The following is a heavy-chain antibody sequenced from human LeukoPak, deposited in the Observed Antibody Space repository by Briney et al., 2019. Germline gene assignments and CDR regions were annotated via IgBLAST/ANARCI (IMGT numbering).Heavy chain of an antibody. CDR2: IYYSGST. D-gene: IGHD6-13*01. V-gene: IGHV4-59*01. Sequence: SETLSLTCTVSGGSTSSYYWSWIRQPPGKGLEWIGYIYYSGSTNYNPSLKSRVTISVDTSKNQFSLKLSSVTAADTAVYYCARDFQSGSSSWYPYSDFYGMDVWGQGTTVTVSS. J-gene: IGHJ6*02. CDR3: ARDFQSGSSSWYPYSDFYGMDV. CDR1: GGSTSSYY.